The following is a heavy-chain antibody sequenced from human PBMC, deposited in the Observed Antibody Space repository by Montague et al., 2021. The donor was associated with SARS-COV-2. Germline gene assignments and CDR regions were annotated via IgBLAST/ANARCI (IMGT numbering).Heavy chain of an antibody. CDR2: IYHSGST. V-gene: IGHV4-38-2*02. CDR3: AKVAGSRDTFDI. D-gene: IGHD6-19*01. Sequence: SETLSLTCTVSGYSISTGYYWGWIRQPPGKGLEWIGTIYHSGSTYFNPSLKSRVTISVDTSKNQFSLNLSSVTAADTAVYYCAKVAGSRDTFDIWGRGTMVTVSS. CDR1: GYSISTGYY. J-gene: IGHJ3*02.